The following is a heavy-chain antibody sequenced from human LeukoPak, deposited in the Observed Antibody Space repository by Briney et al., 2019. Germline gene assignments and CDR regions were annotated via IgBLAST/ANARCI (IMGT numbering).Heavy chain of an antibody. V-gene: IGHV3-66*02. D-gene: IGHD6-6*01. CDR2: IYSGGST. Sequence: GRSLRLSCAASGFTFDDYAMSWVRQAPGKGLEWVSVIYSGGSTYYADSVKGRFTISRDNSKNTLYLQMNSLRAEDTAVYYCARDLAFRSSPSADYWGQGTLVTVSS. J-gene: IGHJ4*02. CDR3: ARDLAFRSSPSADY. CDR1: GFTFDDYA.